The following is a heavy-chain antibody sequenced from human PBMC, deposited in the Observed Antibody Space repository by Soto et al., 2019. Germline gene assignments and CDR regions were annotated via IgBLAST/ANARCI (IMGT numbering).Heavy chain of an antibody. CDR3: AILPAAHYGMDV. V-gene: IGHV3-74*01. J-gene: IGHJ6*02. D-gene: IGHD2-2*01. Sequence: GSLRLSCAASGFTFSSYWMHWVRQAPGKGLVWVSRINSDGSSTSYADSVKGRFTISRDNAKNTLYLQMNSLRAEDTAVYYCAILPAAHYGMDVWGQGTTVTVSS. CDR1: GFTFSSYW. CDR2: INSDGSST.